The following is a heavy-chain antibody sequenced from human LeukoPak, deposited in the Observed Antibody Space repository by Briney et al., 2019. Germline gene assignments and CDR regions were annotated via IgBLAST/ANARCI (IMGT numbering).Heavy chain of an antibody. CDR1: GFTFGSYA. V-gene: IGHV3-23*01. J-gene: IGHJ5*02. D-gene: IGHD3-3*01. CDR3: ARDGHPSYYDFWSGYSTNWFDP. CDR2: MTMTGGGP. Sequence: GGSLRLSCAASGFTFGSYAMSWVRQAPGRGLEWVSGMTMTGGGPFYADSVKGRFTISRDNSKNTLYLQMNSLRAEDTAVYYCARDGHPSYYDFWSGYSTNWFDPWGQGTLVTVSS.